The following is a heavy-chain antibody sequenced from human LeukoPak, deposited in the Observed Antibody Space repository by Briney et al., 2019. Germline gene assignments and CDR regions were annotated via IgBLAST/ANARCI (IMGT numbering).Heavy chain of an antibody. CDR1: GFTFSSYS. V-gene: IGHV3-21*01. Sequence: GGSLRLSCAASGFTFSSYSMNWVRQAPGKGLEWVSSISMYSTYIYYTDSVKGRFTISRDNAKNSLYLQMNSLRVEDTAVYYCARVAKYYYGSETYYFFEHWGQGTPVTASS. D-gene: IGHD3-10*01. CDR3: ARVAKYYYGSETYYFFEH. CDR2: ISMYSTYI. J-gene: IGHJ4*02.